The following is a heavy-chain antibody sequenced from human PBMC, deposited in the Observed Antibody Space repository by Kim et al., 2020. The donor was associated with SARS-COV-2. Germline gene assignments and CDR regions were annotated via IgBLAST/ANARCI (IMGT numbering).Heavy chain of an antibody. CDR1: GFTFSSYW. CDR3: AREFGGAGGWAKYYFDY. V-gene: IGHV3-7*01. CDR2: IKQDGSEK. D-gene: IGHD6-19*01. Sequence: GGSLRLSCAASGFTFSSYWMSWVRQAPGKGLEWVANIKQDGSEKYYVDSVKGRFTISRDNAKNSLYLQMNSLRAEDTAVYYCAREFGGAGGWAKYYFDYWGQGTLVTVSS. J-gene: IGHJ4*02.